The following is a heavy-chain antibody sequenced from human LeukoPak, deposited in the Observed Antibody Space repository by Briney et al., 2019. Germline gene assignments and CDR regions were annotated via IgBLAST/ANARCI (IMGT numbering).Heavy chain of an antibody. Sequence: GGSRRLSCVASGITFRGSSMHWVRQAPGKGLEWLAFIRFDGSTKYYADSVKGRFTVSRDNSKSTLYLQMNSLRAEDTAVYYCAQPDFWGQGTLVTVSS. CDR2: IRFDGSTK. J-gene: IGHJ4*02. CDR1: GITFRGSS. V-gene: IGHV3-30*02. CDR3: AQPDF.